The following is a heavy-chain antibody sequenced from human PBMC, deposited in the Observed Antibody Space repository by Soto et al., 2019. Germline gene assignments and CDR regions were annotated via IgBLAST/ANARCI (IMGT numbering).Heavy chain of an antibody. CDR3: SHGYYQYFES. J-gene: IGHJ4*02. CDR1: CVTLNNVW. D-gene: IGHD5-18*01. CDR2: IKSKTDGGTV. Sequence: GSLRRSWAVSCVTLNNVWMKCVRQAPGKGPEWVGRIKSKTDGGTVEYAAPVKDRFTISRDDSENTLYLQMNSLKTEDTAVYYCSHGYYQYFESWGQGTLVTVSS. V-gene: IGHV3-15*07.